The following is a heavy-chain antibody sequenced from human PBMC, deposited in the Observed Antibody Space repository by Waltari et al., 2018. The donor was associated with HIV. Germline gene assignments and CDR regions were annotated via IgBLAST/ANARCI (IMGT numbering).Heavy chain of an antibody. CDR3: ARDRSSSWYGKDYYYFGMDV. J-gene: IGHJ6*02. D-gene: IGHD6-13*01. CDR2: IWYDVSNK. Sequence: QVQVVQSGGGVVQPGRSLRLSCAGAGFTFSRYGMHWVRQAPGKGLEWVALIWYDVSNKYYADSVKGRFAISRDNSKNTVYLQMNSLRAEDTAVYYCARDRSSSWYGKDYYYFGMDVWGQGTTVTVSS. V-gene: IGHV3-33*01. CDR1: GFTFSRYG.